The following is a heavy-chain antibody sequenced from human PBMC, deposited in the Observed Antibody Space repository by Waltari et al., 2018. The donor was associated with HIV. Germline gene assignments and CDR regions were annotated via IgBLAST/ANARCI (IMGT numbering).Heavy chain of an antibody. J-gene: IGHJ4*02. CDR1: GYTFSNYD. CDR3: ARTDRGVNGQEFDY. CDR2: MNPNSGAT. D-gene: IGHD3-10*01. V-gene: IGHV1-8*01. Sequence: QVQLVQSGAEVKKPGASVRVSCKASGYTFSNYDMNWVRQASGQGLEWRGWMNPNSGATGYAQKFQGRVSMTRSTSIRTAYMELSSLTSEDTAVYYCARTDRGVNGQEFDYWGQGTLVTVSS.